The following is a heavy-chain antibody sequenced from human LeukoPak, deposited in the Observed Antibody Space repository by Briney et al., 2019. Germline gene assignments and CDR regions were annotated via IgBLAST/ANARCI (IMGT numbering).Heavy chain of an antibody. CDR1: GFAVSSNF. CDR2: IYTGGST. D-gene: IGHD2/OR15-2a*01. J-gene: IGHJ4*02. CDR3: SRGGRFLDY. Sequence: GGSLRLSCAASGFAVSSNFMSWVRQAPGKGLEWVSVIYTGGSTYYADSVKGRFTISRDESKNTLHLQMNSLRAEDTAVYYCSRGGRFLDYWGQGTLVTVSS. V-gene: IGHV3-53*01.